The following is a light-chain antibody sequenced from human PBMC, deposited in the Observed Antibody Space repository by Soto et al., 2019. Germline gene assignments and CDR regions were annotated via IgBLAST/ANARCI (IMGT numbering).Light chain of an antibody. CDR2: DVS. V-gene: IGLV2-14*01. CDR3: SSYTSSSLDV. CDR1: SSDVGGYNY. Sequence: QSVLTQPASVSGSPGQSITISCTGTSSDVGGYNYVSWYQQHPGKAPKLMIYDVSNRPSGVSNRFSGSKSGNTASLTISGLQAEDEADYYCSSYTSSSLDVFGTGTQLTVL. J-gene: IGLJ1*01.